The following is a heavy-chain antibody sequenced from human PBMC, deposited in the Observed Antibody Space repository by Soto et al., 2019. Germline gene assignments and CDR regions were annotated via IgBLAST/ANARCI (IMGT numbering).Heavy chain of an antibody. D-gene: IGHD6-13*01. CDR2: IYYSGST. V-gene: IGHV4-59*08. CDR1: GGSVSSYY. Sequence: SETLSLTCNVSGGSVSSYYWSWIRQPPGKGLEWIGYIYYSGSTNYNPSLKSRVTISVDTSKNQFSLKLSSVTAADTAVYYYARHSKGSSWYSYYYGMDVWGQGTTVTVSS. J-gene: IGHJ6*02. CDR3: ARHSKGSSWYSYYYGMDV.